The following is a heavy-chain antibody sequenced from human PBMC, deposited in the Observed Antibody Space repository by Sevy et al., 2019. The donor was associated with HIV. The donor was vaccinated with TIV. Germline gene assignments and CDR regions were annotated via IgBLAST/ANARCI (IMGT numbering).Heavy chain of an antibody. Sequence: SETLSLTCTVSGGSITSLYWIWIRQPPGKGLEWIANTYYNGHINYNPSLKSRVTLSLDTSKNQFSLRLSSVTAADTAMYYCAGENAWGRGYSWGQGTLVTVSS. D-gene: IGHD1-26*01. J-gene: IGHJ4*02. V-gene: IGHV4-59*08. CDR3: AGENAWGRGYS. CDR2: TYYNGHI. CDR1: GGSITSLY.